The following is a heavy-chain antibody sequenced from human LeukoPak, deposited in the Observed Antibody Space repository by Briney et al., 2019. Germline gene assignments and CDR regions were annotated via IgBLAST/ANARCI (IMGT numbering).Heavy chain of an antibody. D-gene: IGHD2-2*01. V-gene: IGHV3-13*05. CDR1: GFTFSSYD. J-gene: IGHJ4*02. Sequence: GGSLRLSCAASGFTFSSYDMHWVRQAPGKGLEWVSAIGTAGDPYYPGSVKGRFTISRENAKNSLYLQMNSLRAGDTAVYYCARGRYCSSTGCYGKNEFDYWGQGTLVTVSS. CDR2: IGTAGDP. CDR3: ARGRYCSSTGCYGKNEFDY.